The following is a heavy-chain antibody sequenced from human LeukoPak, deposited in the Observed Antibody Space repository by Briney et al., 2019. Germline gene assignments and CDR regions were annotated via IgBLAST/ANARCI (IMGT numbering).Heavy chain of an antibody. J-gene: IGHJ3*02. CDR2: ISGSDDNT. D-gene: IGHD2-15*01. CDR1: GFTFSSYA. Sequence: GGSLRLSCTASGFTFSSYAMSWVRQAPGKGLEWVSGISGSDDNTYYADSVKGRFTISRDDSNNTLFLQMNSLRAEDTAIYFCAKDRCCSGGNCYSAFDIWGQGTMVTVFS. CDR3: AKDRCCSGGNCYSAFDI. V-gene: IGHV3-23*01.